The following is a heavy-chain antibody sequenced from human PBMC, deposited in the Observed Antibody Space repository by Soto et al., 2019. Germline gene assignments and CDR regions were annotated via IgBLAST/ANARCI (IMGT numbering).Heavy chain of an antibody. CDR2: ISSGGSTK. CDR3: VRDQYGGSFFL. D-gene: IGHD1-26*01. V-gene: IGHV3-11*01. CDR1: GFTFSDYY. J-gene: IGHJ4*02. Sequence: QVQLVESGGGLVKPGGSLRLSCAASGFTFSDYYMNWIRQAPGKGLEWVSYISSGGSTKYYADSVKGRFTISRDNAKNSLFLQMNSLRAEDTAVYYCVRDQYGGSFFLWGQGTLVTVSS.